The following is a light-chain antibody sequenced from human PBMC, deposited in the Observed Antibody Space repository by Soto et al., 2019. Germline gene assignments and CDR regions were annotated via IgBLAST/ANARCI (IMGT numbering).Light chain of an antibody. Sequence: QSALLQTPSASATPGQRVTISCSGRSSDVGSNTVNWYQQFPGAAPKLLIYSNDQRPSGVPDRFSASKSGTSASLAISGLQSEDEADYYCATWDDSLFGHVFGTGTKVTVL. CDR1: SSDVGSNT. CDR2: SND. V-gene: IGLV1-44*01. CDR3: ATWDDSLFGHV. J-gene: IGLJ1*01.